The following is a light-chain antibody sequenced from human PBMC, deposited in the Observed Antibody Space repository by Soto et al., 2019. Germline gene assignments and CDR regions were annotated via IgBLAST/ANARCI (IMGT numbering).Light chain of an antibody. CDR1: SSDVGGYNY. J-gene: IGLJ2*01. CDR2: EVS. V-gene: IGLV2-14*01. CDR3: SSYTSSSTLVV. Sequence: QSVLTQPASGSGSPGQSITISCTGTSSDVGGYNYVSWYQQHPGRAPKLMIYEVSNRPSGVSNRFSGSKSGNTASLTISGLQAEDEADSCCSSYTSSSTLVVFGGGTKLTVL.